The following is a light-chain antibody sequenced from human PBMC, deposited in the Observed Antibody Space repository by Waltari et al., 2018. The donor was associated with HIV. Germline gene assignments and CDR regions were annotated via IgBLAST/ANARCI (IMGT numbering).Light chain of an antibody. CDR1: NIATKT. CDR3: QVWDSKTDHVI. CDR2: DAS. Sequence: SYVLTQPPSVSESPGQTARIPCGGDNIATKTVNWFQHKPGQAPVLVLYDASGRPSGIPERFSGSNSENTATPTISRVEAGDEADYYCQVWDSKTDHVIFGGGTKLIVL. J-gene: IGLJ2*01. V-gene: IGLV3-21*02.